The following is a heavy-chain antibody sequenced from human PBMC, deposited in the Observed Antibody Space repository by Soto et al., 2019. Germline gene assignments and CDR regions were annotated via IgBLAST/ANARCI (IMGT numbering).Heavy chain of an antibody. CDR3: ATVVGDPLHFLEY. Sequence: PSETLSLTCTVSSDSISSYYWIWIRQSPGKGLEWIGYTDYSGNTNYNPSLKSRVTISVDTSKNQFSLRLSSVTAADTAVYYCATVVGDPLHFLEYWGQGTLVTVSS. CDR1: SDSISSYY. J-gene: IGHJ4*02. D-gene: IGHD1-26*01. V-gene: IGHV4-59*08. CDR2: TDYSGNT.